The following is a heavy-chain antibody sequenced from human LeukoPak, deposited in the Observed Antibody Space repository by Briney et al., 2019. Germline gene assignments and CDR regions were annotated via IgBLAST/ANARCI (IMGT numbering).Heavy chain of an antibody. CDR3: ARGRELLGIQCAFDI. J-gene: IGHJ3*02. CDR2: VIPMFGSA. Sequence: SGKVSCKASGGNFNNYAISWVRQAPGQGLEWLGGVIPMFGSANYAQKFQGRVTITADGITSVAYMELGSLTSDDTAVYYCARGRELLGIQCAFDIWGQGTVVTVAS. CDR1: GGNFNNYA. V-gene: IGHV1-69*13. D-gene: IGHD2-21*01.